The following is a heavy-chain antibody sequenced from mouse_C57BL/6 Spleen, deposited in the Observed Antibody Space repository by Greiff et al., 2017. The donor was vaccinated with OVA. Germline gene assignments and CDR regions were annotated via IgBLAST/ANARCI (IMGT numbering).Heavy chain of an antibody. CDR2: ISGGGGNT. Sequence: VQLKESGGGLVKPGGSLKLSCAASGFTFSSYTMSWVRQTPEKRLEWVATISGGGGNTYYPDSVKGRFTISRDNAKNTLYLQMSSLRSEDTAVYYCASPRQARYYAMDYWGQGTSVTVSS. V-gene: IGHV5-9*04. J-gene: IGHJ4*01. D-gene: IGHD3-2*01. CDR3: ASPRQARYYAMDY. CDR1: GFTFSSYT.